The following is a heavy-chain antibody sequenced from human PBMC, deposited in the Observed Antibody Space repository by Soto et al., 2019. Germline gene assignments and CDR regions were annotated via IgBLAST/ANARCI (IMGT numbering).Heavy chain of an antibody. CDR3: GRGRSGQIVVFY. CDR2: IGPESGAT. Sequence: ASVKVSCNASGYTFTGHYIHWVRQAPEQGPEWMGEIGPESGATRYAKKFQGRVTMTRDTSITTDYMELKILSPDDAAVYCCGRGRSGQIVVFYWGQGTPVTVSS. D-gene: IGHD1-26*01. V-gene: IGHV1-2*02. CDR1: GYTFTGHY. J-gene: IGHJ4*02.